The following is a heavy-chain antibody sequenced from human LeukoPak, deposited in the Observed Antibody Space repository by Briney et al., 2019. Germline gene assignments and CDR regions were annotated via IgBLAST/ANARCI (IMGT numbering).Heavy chain of an antibody. CDR3: ARDHAKYYYDSSGYVPEYFQH. CDR2: INPSGGST. Sequence: ASVKVSCKASGYTFTSYYMHWVRQAPGQGLEWMGIINPSGGSTSYAQKFQGRVTMTRDTSTSTVHMELSSLRSEDTAVYYCARDHAKYYYDSSGYVPEYFQHWGQGTLVTVPS. J-gene: IGHJ1*01. V-gene: IGHV1-46*01. CDR1: GYTFTSYY. D-gene: IGHD3-22*01.